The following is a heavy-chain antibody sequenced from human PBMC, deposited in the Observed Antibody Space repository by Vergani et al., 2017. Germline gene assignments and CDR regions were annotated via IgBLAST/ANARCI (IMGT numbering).Heavy chain of an antibody. CDR2: ISYDGSNK. CDR1: GFTFSSYA. Sequence: QVQLVESGGGVVQPGRSLRLSCAASGFTFSSYAMHWVRQAPGKGLEWVAVISYDGSNKYYADSVKGRFTISRDNSKNTLYLQMNSLRAEDTAVYYCARQGQQRLGDYYYGMDVWGQGTTVTVSS. D-gene: IGHD6-13*01. V-gene: IGHV3-30-3*01. CDR3: ARQGQQRLGDYYYGMDV. J-gene: IGHJ6*02.